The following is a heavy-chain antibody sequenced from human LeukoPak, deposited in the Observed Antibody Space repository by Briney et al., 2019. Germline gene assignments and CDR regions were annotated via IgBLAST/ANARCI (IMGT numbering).Heavy chain of an antibody. V-gene: IGHV3-7*01. Sequence: GGSLRLSCAASGFTFSSYAMSWVRQAPGKGLEWVANIKQDGSEKYYVDSVKGRFTISRDNAKNSLYLQMNSLRAGDTAVYYCARVRRAVADNWGQGTLVTVSS. D-gene: IGHD6-19*01. CDR1: GFTFSSYA. CDR2: IKQDGSEK. J-gene: IGHJ4*02. CDR3: ARVRRAVADN.